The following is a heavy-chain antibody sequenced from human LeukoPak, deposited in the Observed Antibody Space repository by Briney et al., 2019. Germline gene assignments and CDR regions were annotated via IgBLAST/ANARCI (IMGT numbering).Heavy chain of an antibody. Sequence: HPGGSLRLSCAASEFTFSGYAMSWVRQAPGKGLEWVSTISGSGSTTWYADSVKGRFTISRDNSKNTLYLQMNSLRAEDTAVYYCAKRTRGYNYGPSDYWGQGTLVTVSS. CDR2: ISGSGSTT. V-gene: IGHV3-23*01. J-gene: IGHJ4*02. CDR3: AKRTRGYNYGPSDY. CDR1: EFTFSGYA. D-gene: IGHD5-18*01.